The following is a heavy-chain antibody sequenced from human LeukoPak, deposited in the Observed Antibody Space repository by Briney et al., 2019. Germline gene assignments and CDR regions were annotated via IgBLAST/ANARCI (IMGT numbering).Heavy chain of an antibody. V-gene: IGHV3-30*02. Sequence: GGSLRLSCAASGFIFSTYGMHWVRQAPGKGLEWVAFIRSDGSDKSYADSVMGRFTISRDNSRNTLYLHMNTLRTEDTAVYYCGKHDSSSGYWGQGTLVTVSS. J-gene: IGHJ4*02. CDR1: GFIFSTYG. CDR3: GKHDSSSGY. D-gene: IGHD3-22*01. CDR2: IRSDGSDK.